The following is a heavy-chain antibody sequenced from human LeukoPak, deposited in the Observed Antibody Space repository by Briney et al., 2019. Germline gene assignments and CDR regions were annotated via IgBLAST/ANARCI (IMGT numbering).Heavy chain of an antibody. D-gene: IGHD5-18*01. J-gene: IGHJ4*02. CDR3: ARDGYGNIRYFDY. CDR2: TWYDGSNK. V-gene: IGHV3-33*01. CDR1: GFTFSNFG. Sequence: GGSLRLSCAASGFTFSNFGMHWVRQAPGKGLEWVALTWYDGSNKNYADSVKGRFTISRDNSKNTLYLQMNSLRAEDTAVYYCARDGYGNIRYFDYWGQGTLVTVSS.